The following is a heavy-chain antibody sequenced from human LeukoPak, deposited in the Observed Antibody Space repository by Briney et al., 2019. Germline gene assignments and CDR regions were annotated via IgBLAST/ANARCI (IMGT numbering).Heavy chain of an antibody. CDR2: IWYDGSNK. D-gene: IGHD1-26*01. CDR3: ARDRVSGSYPDAFDF. J-gene: IGHJ3*01. Sequence: PGRSLRLSCAASGFTFSSYGMHWVRQAPGKGLEWVAVIWYDGSNKYYADSVKGRFTISRDNSKNTLYLQMNSLRAEDTAVYYCARDRVSGSYPDAFDFWGQGTMVTVSS. CDR1: GFTFSSYG. V-gene: IGHV3-33*01.